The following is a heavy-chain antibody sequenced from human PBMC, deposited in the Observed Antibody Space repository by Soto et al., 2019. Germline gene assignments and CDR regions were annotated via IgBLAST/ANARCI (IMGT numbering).Heavy chain of an antibody. CDR1: GGSISSGDYY. CDR3: ARLGFLEWFPNWFDP. V-gene: IGHV4-30-4*01. Sequence: SETLSLTCTVSGGSISSGDYYWSCIRQPPGKGLEWIGYIYYSGSTYYNPSLKSRVTISVDTSKNQFSLKLSSVTAADTAVYYCARLGFLEWFPNWFDPWGQGTLVTVSS. D-gene: IGHD3-3*01. CDR2: IYYSGST. J-gene: IGHJ5*02.